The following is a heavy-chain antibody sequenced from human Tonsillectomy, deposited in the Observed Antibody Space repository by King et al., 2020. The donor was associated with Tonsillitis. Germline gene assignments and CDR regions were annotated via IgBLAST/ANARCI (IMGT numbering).Heavy chain of an antibody. Sequence: QVQLQESGPGLVKPSETLSLTCTVSGGSLSSHHWSWVRQSPGKGLEWIGYLYYSGSTKYNPSLKSRVTISGDTAKNQFSLKLASVTAADTAVYFCAGTRSSAFYYDFRGQGSLVTVSS. CDR2: LYYSGST. V-gene: IGHV4-59*11. CDR1: GGSLSSHH. D-gene: IGHD6-19*01. CDR3: AGTRSSAFYYDF. J-gene: IGHJ4*02.